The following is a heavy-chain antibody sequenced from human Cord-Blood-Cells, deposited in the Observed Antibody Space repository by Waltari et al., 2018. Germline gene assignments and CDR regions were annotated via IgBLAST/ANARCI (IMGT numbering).Heavy chain of an antibody. D-gene: IGHD1-20*01. V-gene: IGHV1-69*01. CDR2: IILIFGTA. CDR3: ARDHNSNWFDP. CDR1: GGTFSSYA. J-gene: IGHJ5*02. Sequence: QVQLVQSGAEVKKHGSSVKVSCKASGGTFSSYAISWVRQAPGQGLEGMGGIILIFGTANYAQKFQGRVTITADESTSTAYMELSSLRSEDAAVYYCARDHNSNWFDPWGQGTLVTVSS.